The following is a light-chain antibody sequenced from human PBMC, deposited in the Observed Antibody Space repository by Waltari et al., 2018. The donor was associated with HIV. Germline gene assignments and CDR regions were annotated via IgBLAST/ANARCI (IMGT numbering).Light chain of an antibody. CDR2: EVT. CDR1: STAVGNFNL. V-gene: IGLV2-23*02. Sequence: QSALTQPASVSGSPGQSITISCTGTSTAVGNFNLVSWYQQYPGKAPKLLIYEVTKRPSGASNRFSASKSGNTASLTISGLRAEDEADYYCYSYSDTSSSYVFGTGTKVTVL. J-gene: IGLJ1*01. CDR3: YSYSDTSSSYV.